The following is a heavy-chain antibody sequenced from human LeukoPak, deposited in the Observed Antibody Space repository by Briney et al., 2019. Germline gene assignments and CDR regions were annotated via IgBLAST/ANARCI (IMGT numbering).Heavy chain of an antibody. D-gene: IGHD4-11*01. CDR2: TYYRSKWYY. CDR3: ARDKAVIGARGAIDM. V-gene: IGHV6-1*01. J-gene: IGHJ3*02. CDR1: GDSVSSNTAT. Sequence: SQTLSLTCAISGDSVSSNTATWNWIRQSPSRGLEWLGRTYYRSKWYYDYAVSVRSRITINPDTPQNQFSLQLNSVTPEDTAVYYCARDKAVIGARGAIDMWGQGKTLTVSS.